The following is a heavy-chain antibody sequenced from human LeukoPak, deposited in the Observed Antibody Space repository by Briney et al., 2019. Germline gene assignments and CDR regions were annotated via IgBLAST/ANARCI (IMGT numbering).Heavy chain of an antibody. CDR2: FDPEDGET. V-gene: IGHV1-24*01. D-gene: IGHD6-6*01. Sequence: ASVKVSCKVSGYTLTELSMHWVRQAPGKGLEWMGGFDPEDGETIYAQKFQGRVTMTRDMSTSTVYMELSSLRSEDTAVYYCARASIAALVFWFDPWGQGTLVTVSS. J-gene: IGHJ5*02. CDR3: ARASIAALVFWFDP. CDR1: GYTLTELS.